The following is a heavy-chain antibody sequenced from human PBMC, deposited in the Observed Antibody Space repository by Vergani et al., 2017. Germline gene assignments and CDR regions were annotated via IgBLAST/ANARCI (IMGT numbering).Heavy chain of an antibody. D-gene: IGHD5-18*01. CDR2: ISYDGSNK. V-gene: IGHV3-30-3*01. Sequence: QVQLVESGGGVVQPGRSLRLSCAASGFTFSSYAMHWVRQAPGKGLEWVAVISYDGSNKYYADSVKGRFTISRDNSKNTLYLQMNSLRAEDTAVYYCARVDTATGGGSYYDYYMDVWGKGTTVTVSS. CDR3: ARVDTATGGGSYYDYYMDV. J-gene: IGHJ6*03. CDR1: GFTFSSYA.